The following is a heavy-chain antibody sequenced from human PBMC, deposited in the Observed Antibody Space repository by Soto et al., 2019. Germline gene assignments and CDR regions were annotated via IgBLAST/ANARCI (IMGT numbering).Heavy chain of an antibody. CDR3: ASHPSDFWFDP. Sequence: SETLSLTCSVSGGSISSSSYFWGWIRQPPGKGLEWIGSIYYSGSTYYNPSLKSRVTVSVDTSKNQFSLKLSSVTAADTAVYYCASHPSDFWFDPRGQGTLVPVSS. V-gene: IGHV4-39*01. J-gene: IGHJ5*02. D-gene: IGHD2-21*02. CDR2: IYYSGST. CDR1: GGSISSSSYF.